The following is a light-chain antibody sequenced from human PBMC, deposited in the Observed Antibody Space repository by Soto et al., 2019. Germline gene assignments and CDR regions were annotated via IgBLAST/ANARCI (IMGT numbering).Light chain of an antibody. CDR2: RNN. CDR1: TSNIGSNY. J-gene: IGLJ1*01. V-gene: IGLV1-47*01. Sequence: QSVLTQPPSASGTPGQGVTISCSGSTSNIGSNYVYWYQQLPGTAPKLLIYRNNQRPSGVPDRFSGSKSGTSASLAITGLQAEDEADYYCQSYDSSLSGDVFGTGTKLTVL. CDR3: QSYDSSLSGDV.